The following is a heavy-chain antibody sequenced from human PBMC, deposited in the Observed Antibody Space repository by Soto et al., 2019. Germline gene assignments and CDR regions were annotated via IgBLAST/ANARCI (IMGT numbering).Heavy chain of an antibody. CDR2: IYYSGST. J-gene: IGHJ6*02. Sequence: SETLSLTCTVSGGSISSYYWSWIRQPPGKGLEWIGYIYYSGSTNYNPSLKSRVTISVDTSKNQFSLKLSSVTAADTAVYYCARQNSYYYYGMDVWGQGTTDTVSS. CDR1: GGSISSYY. CDR3: ARQNSYYYYGMDV. V-gene: IGHV4-59*08.